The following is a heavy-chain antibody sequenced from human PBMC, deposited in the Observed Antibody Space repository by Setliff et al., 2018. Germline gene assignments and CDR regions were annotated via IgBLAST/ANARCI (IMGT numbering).Heavy chain of an antibody. CDR2: INPNSGDT. CDR3: ARETSSGPRIDP. Sequence: ASVKVSCKSSGYDFSSYFIYWLRKAPGQGLEWMGWINPNSGDTNYSQRFQGRVTMTIETSTRTVYMELTRLRSDDTAIYYCARETSSGPRIDPWGQGTQVTVSS. CDR1: GYDFSSYF. D-gene: IGHD2-8*02. J-gene: IGHJ5*02. V-gene: IGHV1-2*02.